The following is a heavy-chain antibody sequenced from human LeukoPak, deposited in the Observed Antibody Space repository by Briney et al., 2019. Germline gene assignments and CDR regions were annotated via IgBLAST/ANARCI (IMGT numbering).Heavy chain of an antibody. D-gene: IGHD1-26*01. Sequence: ASVNVSCKASGYRFNTYGITWVRQAPGQGLEWMGWINTDNGKTNYAHRLQGRVTVTKDTSTSTSYMGLRSLTSDDTAVYYCARDRGGSYFQAWGQGTLVTVSS. J-gene: IGHJ1*01. CDR2: INTDNGKT. CDR3: ARDRGGSYFQA. V-gene: IGHV1-18*01. CDR1: GYRFNTYG.